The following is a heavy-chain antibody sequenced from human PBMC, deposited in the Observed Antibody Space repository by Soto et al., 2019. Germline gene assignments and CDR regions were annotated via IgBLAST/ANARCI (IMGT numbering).Heavy chain of an antibody. J-gene: IGHJ4*02. CDR1: GVSISNYY. Sequence: SETLSLTCTVSGVSISNYYWSWIRQPAGKGLEWIGRLSTSGNTNYNPSLKSRVTMSLDTPKNQFSLMLNSVTAADTAVYYCRRDFDYWGQGTLVTVSS. V-gene: IGHV4-4*07. CDR3: RRDFDY. D-gene: IGHD6-6*01. CDR2: LSTSGNT.